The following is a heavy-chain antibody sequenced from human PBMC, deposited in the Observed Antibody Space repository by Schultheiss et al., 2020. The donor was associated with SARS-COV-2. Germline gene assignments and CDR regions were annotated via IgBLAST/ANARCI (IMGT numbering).Heavy chain of an antibody. J-gene: IGHJ4*02. CDR2: IWYDGSNK. Sequence: GGSLRLSCAASGFAFSSYVLHWVRRAPGKGLEWVAVIWYDGSNKYYADSVKGRFTISRDNSKNTLYLQMNSLRAEDTAVYYCARTTYYYDSSGYSNSVFDYWGQGTLVTVSS. V-gene: IGHV3-33*08. CDR1: GFAFSSYV. CDR3: ARTTYYYDSSGYSNSVFDY. D-gene: IGHD3-22*01.